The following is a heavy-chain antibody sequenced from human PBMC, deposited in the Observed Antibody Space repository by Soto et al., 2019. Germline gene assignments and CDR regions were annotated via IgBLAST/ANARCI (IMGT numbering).Heavy chain of an antibody. Sequence: PSETLSLTCTVSGGSISSYYWSWIRQPPGKGLEWIGYIYYSGSTNYNPSLKSRVTISVDTSKNQFSLKLSSVTAADTAVYYCARAVVPAAIDYWGQGTLVTVSS. CDR2: IYYSGST. D-gene: IGHD2-2*01. CDR3: ARAVVPAAIDY. CDR1: GGSISSYY. J-gene: IGHJ4*02. V-gene: IGHV4-59*01.